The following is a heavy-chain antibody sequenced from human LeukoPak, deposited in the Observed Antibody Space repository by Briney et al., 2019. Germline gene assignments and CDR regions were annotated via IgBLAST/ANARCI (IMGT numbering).Heavy chain of an antibody. CDR2: IYTSGST. V-gene: IGHV4-61*02. D-gene: IGHD4-23*01. CDR1: GGSISSGSYY. Sequence: SETLSLTCTVSGGSISSGSYYWSWIRQPAGKGLEWIGRIYTSGSTNYNPSLKSRVTISVDTSKNQFSLKLSSVSPEDTAVYYCARAGDHVTYGGVDIWGLGTMVTVSS. J-gene: IGHJ3*02. CDR3: ARAGDHVTYGGVDI.